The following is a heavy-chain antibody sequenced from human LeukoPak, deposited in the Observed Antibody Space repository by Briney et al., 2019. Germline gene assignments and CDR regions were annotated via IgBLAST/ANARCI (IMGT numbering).Heavy chain of an antibody. J-gene: IGHJ6*03. Sequence: SETLSLTCTVSGGSIRSYYWSWIRQPPGKGLEWIGYIYYSGSTNYNPSLKSRVTISEDTSKNEFSLRLTSVTAADTAVYYCARERAAADRYYYYYYMDVWGKGTPVTVSS. CDR3: ARERAAADRYYYYYYMDV. CDR1: GGSIRSYY. CDR2: IYYSGST. V-gene: IGHV4-59*12. D-gene: IGHD6-13*01.